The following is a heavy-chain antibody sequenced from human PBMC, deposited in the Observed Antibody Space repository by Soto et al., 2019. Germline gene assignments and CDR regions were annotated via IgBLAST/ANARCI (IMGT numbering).Heavy chain of an antibody. CDR1: GFTFSSYA. D-gene: IGHD3-22*01. CDR2: ISGSGGST. J-gene: IGHJ4*02. V-gene: IGHV3-23*01. CDR3: AKEADISGYYPDY. Sequence: GGSLRLSCAASGFTFSSYAMSWVRQAPGKGLEWVSVISGSGGSTHYTDSVKGRSTISRDNSKNTLHLQVNSLRGEDTAVYYCAKEADISGYYPDYWGQGTQVTVSS.